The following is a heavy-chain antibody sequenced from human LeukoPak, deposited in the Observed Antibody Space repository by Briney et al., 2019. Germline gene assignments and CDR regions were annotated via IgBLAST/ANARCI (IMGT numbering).Heavy chain of an antibody. V-gene: IGHV3-74*01. D-gene: IGHD2-2*01. CDR3: ARRLTQYDCFDP. CDR1: GFTFSSYW. J-gene: IGHJ5*02. CDR2: INSDGSST. Sequence: GGSLRLSCAASGFTFSSYWMHWVRQAPGKGLVWVSRINSDGSSTSYADSVKGRSTISRDNAKNTLYLQMNSLRAEDTAVYYCARRLTQYDCFDPWGQGILVTVSS.